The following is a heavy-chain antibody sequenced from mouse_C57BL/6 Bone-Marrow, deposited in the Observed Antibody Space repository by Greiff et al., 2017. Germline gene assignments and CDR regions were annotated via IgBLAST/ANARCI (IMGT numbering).Heavy chain of an antibody. CDR1: GYTFTSYD. CDR2: IYPRDGST. Sequence: VKLQESGPELVKPGASVKLSCKASGYTFTSYDINWVKQRPGQGLEWIGWIYPRDGSTKYNEKFKGKATLTVDTSSSTAYMELHSLTSEDSAVYFCARGDVDGYYVFYFDYWGQGTTLTVSS. CDR3: ARGDVDGYYVFYFDY. V-gene: IGHV1-85*01. D-gene: IGHD2-3*01. J-gene: IGHJ2*01.